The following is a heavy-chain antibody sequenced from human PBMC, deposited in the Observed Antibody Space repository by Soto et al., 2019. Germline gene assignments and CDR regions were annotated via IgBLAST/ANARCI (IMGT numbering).Heavy chain of an antibody. CDR2: INPSGGST. CDR1: GYTFTSYY. V-gene: IGHV1-46*01. CDR3: ARDMYCSSTSCYCGIDY. J-gene: IGHJ4*02. D-gene: IGHD2-2*01. Sequence: GASVKVSCKASGYTFTSYYMHWVRKAPGQGLEWMGIINPSGGSTSYAQKFQGRVTMTRDTSTSTVYMELSSLRSEDTAVYYCARDMYCSSTSCYCGIDYLGPGTLVTVSS.